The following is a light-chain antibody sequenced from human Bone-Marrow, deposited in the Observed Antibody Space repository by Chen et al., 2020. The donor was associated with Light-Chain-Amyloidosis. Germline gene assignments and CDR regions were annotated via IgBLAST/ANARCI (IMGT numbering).Light chain of an antibody. Sequence: SYVLTQPSSVSVAPGQTATIVCGGNNIGSTSVHWYQQTPGQAPLLVVYDDSDRPSGIPERLSGSNAGTTGTLRISRVEVGDEADYYCQVWERGRDRPVFGGGTKLTVL. CDR3: QVWERGRDRPV. J-gene: IGLJ3*02. V-gene: IGLV3-21*02. CDR2: DDS. CDR1: NIGSTS.